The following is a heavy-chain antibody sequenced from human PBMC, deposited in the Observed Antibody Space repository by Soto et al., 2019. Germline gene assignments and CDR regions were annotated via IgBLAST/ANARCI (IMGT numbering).Heavy chain of an antibody. J-gene: IGHJ6*02. D-gene: IGHD1-7*01. CDR1: GFTFSTYW. Sequence: EVQLVESGGGLVQPGGSLRLSCAASGFTFSTYWMHWVRQPPGKGLVWVSRINNDGSNTAYADSVKGRFTISRDNAQSTLYLQMNSLRAEDTAVDYCARDPLIGTTDYGLDVWGQGTTVSVSS. CDR3: ARDPLIGTTDYGLDV. CDR2: INNDGSNT. V-gene: IGHV3-74*01.